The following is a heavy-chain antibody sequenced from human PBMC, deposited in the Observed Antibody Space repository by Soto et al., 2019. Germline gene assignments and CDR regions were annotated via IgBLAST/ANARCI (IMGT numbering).Heavy chain of an antibody. Sequence: QLQLQESGPGLVKPSETLSLTCTVSGGSISSSSYYWGWIRQPPGKGLEWIGSIYYSGSTYYNPSLKSRVTISVDTSKNQFSLKLSSVTAADTAVYYCARRIALYYYDSSGIDYWGQGTLVTVSS. CDR3: ARRIALYYYDSSGIDY. V-gene: IGHV4-39*01. CDR2: IYYSGST. J-gene: IGHJ4*02. CDR1: GGSISSSSYY. D-gene: IGHD3-22*01.